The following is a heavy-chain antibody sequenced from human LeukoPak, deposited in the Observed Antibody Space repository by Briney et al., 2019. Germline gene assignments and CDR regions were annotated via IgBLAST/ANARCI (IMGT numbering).Heavy chain of an antibody. J-gene: IGHJ4*02. CDR2: ISSSSSII. CDR1: GFTFNSFS. Sequence: GGSLRLSCAGSGFTFNSFSMSWVRQAPGKGLEWLSYISSSSSIIYYAGSVKGRFTISRDYAKKSLYLQMNSLRDDDTAVYYCARDWNSQQPRAIDYWGQGTLVTVSS. CDR3: ARDWNSQQPRAIDY. D-gene: IGHD6-13*01. V-gene: IGHV3-48*02.